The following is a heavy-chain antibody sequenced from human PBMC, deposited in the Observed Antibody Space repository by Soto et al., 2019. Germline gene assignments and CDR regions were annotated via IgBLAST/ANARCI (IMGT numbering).Heavy chain of an antibody. CDR2: IYYRGST. V-gene: IGHV4-30-4*01. CDR3: VSASDSGGYIGS. CDR1: GGSISTADYY. J-gene: IGHJ5*01. D-gene: IGHD3-22*01. Sequence: PSETLSLTCNVSGGSISTADYYWSWIRQPPGKGLEWIGYIYYRGSTYYNPSLESRVAISMDTSKNQFSLNLTSVTAADTAVYFCVSASDSGGYIGSWGQGTMVTVSS.